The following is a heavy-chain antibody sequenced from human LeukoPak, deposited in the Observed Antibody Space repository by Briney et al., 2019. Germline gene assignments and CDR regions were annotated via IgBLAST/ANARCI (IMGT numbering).Heavy chain of an antibody. V-gene: IGHV3-74*01. Sequence: GGSLRLSCASSGFTFSTYWMHWVRQAPGKGLVWVSRINIDGSSTTYADSVKGRFTISRDNAKNTLYLQMNSLGAEDTAVYYCARSYDSSGYFSYYYYGMDVWGQGTTVTVSS. D-gene: IGHD3-22*01. J-gene: IGHJ6*02. CDR1: GFTFSTYW. CDR3: ARSYDSSGYFSYYYYGMDV. CDR2: INIDGSST.